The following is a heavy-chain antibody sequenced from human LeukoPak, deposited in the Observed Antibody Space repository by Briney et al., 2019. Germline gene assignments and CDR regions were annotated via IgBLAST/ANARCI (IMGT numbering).Heavy chain of an antibody. CDR2: TRNKANSYTT. CDR1: GFTFSDHY. D-gene: IGHD4-17*01. J-gene: IGHJ3*02. Sequence: GGSLRLSCAASGFTFSDHYMDWVRQAPGKGLEWVGRTRNKANSYTTEYAASVKGRFTISRDDSKNSLYLQMNSLKTEDTAVYYCAREPTADAFDIWGQGTMVTVPS. V-gene: IGHV3-72*01. CDR3: AREPTADAFDI.